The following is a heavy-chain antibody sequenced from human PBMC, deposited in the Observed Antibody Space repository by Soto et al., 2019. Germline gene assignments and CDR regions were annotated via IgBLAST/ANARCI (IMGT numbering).Heavy chain of an antibody. CDR3: AKDRATIFGVVWKYGLDV. CDR2: INENGKKT. D-gene: IGHD3-3*01. V-gene: IGHV3-23*01. CDR1: GFNFKKYA. Sequence: SWGSLRLSCEASGFNFKKYAITFLRHSPFKWREWVSDINENGKKTNYADSVKGRFSISRDNPTNTLYLLMNNLRAEDTAVYYCAKDRATIFGVVWKYGLDVWGQGTTVTVSS. J-gene: IGHJ6*02.